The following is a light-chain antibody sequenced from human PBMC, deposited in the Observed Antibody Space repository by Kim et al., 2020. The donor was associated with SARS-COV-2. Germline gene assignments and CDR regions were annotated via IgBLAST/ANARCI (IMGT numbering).Light chain of an antibody. CDR2: DES. V-gene: IGKV1-33*01. J-gene: IGKJ1*01. Sequence: GDRVNITGKERQDINNNLNREQQKPGKARNHQINDESNLETGVQSRFSGSGSGRDFSDNISSMQTEDSATYYCQHYDNDNVHMWTFGQGTKVDIK. CDR1: QDINNN. CDR3: QHYDNDNVHMWT.